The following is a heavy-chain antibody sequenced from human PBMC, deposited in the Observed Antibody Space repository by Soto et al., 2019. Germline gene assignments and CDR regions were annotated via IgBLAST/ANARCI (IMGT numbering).Heavy chain of an antibody. V-gene: IGHV3-23*01. J-gene: IGHJ3*01. D-gene: IGHD1-20*01. CDR3: VRRAITATTKWGAFDV. CDR2: ISPGADVS. CDR1: GFTFSSFV. Sequence: EVQLLESGGGLVQPGGSLRLSCAASGFTFSSFVMNWVRQAPGKGLEWVSTISPGADVSHYTDSVKGRFTISRDNSRRTLHLQMDSLRVVDAAVYICVRRAITATTKWGAFDVWGQGTAVTVSS.